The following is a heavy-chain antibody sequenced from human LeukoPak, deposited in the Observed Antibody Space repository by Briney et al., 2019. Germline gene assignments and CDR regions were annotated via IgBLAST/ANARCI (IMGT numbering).Heavy chain of an antibody. D-gene: IGHD5-24*01. CDR2: IIPILDIA. V-gene: IGHV1-69*04. CDR3: ASDGHCRDDACSQVWYFDP. Sequence: GSSVKVSCKASGGTFSSYAISWVRQAPGQGLEWMGRIIPILDIANYAQRFQGRVTITADKSTNTADMELSGLTSEDTAVYYCASDGHCRDDACSQVWYFDPWGQGTRVTVSS. J-gene: IGHJ4*02. CDR1: GGTFSSYA.